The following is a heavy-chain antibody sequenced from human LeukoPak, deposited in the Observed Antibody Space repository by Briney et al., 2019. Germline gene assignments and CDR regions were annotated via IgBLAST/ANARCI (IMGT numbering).Heavy chain of an antibody. CDR3: ARDYGAYGFDY. D-gene: IGHD4-17*01. Sequence: SETLSLTCTVSGGSVSSGSYYRSWIRQPPGKGLEWIGYIYYSGSTNYNPSLKSRVTISVDTSKNQFSLKLSSVTAADTAVYYCARDYGAYGFDYWGQGTLVTVSS. J-gene: IGHJ4*02. V-gene: IGHV4-61*01. CDR1: GGSVSSGSYY. CDR2: IYYSGST.